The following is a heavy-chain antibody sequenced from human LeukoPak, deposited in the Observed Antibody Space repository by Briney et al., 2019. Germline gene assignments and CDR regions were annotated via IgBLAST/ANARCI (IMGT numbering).Heavy chain of an antibody. CDR2: IYYSGST. CDR3: ARIDYGPNYFDY. Sequence: SETLSLTCTVSGVPINSPGYSWTWIRQPPGKGLEWIGYIYYSGSTNYNPSLKSRVTISVDTSKNQFSLKLSSVTAADTAVYYCARIDYGPNYFDYWGQGTLVTVSS. V-gene: IGHV4-61*08. D-gene: IGHD4-17*01. J-gene: IGHJ4*02. CDR1: GVPINSPGYS.